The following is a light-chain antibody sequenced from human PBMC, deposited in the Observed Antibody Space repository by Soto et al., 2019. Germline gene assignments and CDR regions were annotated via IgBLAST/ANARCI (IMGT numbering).Light chain of an antibody. CDR1: QSVSSN. CDR2: GAS. V-gene: IGKV3-15*01. J-gene: IGKJ4*02. Sequence: EIVMTQSPATLSVSPGERATLSCRASQSVSSNLAWYQQKPGQAPRLLIYGASTRATGIPARFRGSGSGKESTLTITSSHSEDFAHDYCKQYNNWPRTFGGGSKVEIK. CDR3: KQYNNWPRT.